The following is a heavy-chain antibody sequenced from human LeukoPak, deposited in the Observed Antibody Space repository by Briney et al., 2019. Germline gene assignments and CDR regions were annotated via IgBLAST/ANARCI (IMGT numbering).Heavy chain of an antibody. D-gene: IGHD3-22*01. Sequence: GGSLRLSCSASGFNFRTYAMHWVRQAPGEGLEWVAVISYDGSNKYYADSVKGRFTISRDNSKNTLYLQMNSLRAEDTAVYYCAKDLGYDSSGFDYWGQGTLVTVSS. J-gene: IGHJ4*02. CDR1: GFNFRTYA. V-gene: IGHV3-30*18. CDR2: ISYDGSNK. CDR3: AKDLGYDSSGFDY.